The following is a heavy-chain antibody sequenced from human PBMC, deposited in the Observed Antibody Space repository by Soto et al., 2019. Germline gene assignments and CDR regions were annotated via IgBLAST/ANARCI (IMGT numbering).Heavy chain of an antibody. Sequence: SVKVSCKASGFTFTSSAVQWVRQARGQRLEWIGWIVVGSGNTNYAQKFQERVTITRDMSTSTAYMELSSLRSEDTAVYYCAAVAPYRLDAFDIWGQGTMVTVSS. CDR1: GFTFTSSA. V-gene: IGHV1-58*01. J-gene: IGHJ3*02. D-gene: IGHD1-26*01. CDR3: AAVAPYRLDAFDI. CDR2: IVVGSGNT.